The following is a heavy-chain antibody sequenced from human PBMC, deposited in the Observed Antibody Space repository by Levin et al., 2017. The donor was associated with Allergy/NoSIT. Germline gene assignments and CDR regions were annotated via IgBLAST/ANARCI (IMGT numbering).Heavy chain of an antibody. V-gene: IGHV1-69*06. CDR3: ARDPTSYYGSGTYPRPNWFDP. CDR1: GGTFSNYA. Sequence: SVKVSCKASGGTFSNYAINWVRQAPGQGLEWMGGIIPMFGTTTYAQKFQGRVTITADKSTGTAYMELSSLRSDDTAVYYCARDPTSYYGSGTYPRPNWFDPWGQGTLVTVSS. J-gene: IGHJ5*02. CDR2: IIPMFGTT. D-gene: IGHD3-10*01.